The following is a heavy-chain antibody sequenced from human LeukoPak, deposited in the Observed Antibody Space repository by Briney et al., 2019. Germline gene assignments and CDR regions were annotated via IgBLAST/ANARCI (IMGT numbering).Heavy chain of an antibody. CDR1: GLTFSSYA. V-gene: IGHV3-23*01. CDR3: ALGSDCNY. Sequence: PGGSLRLSCAASGLTFSSYAMSWVRQAPGKTLEWVSSIRANGGTTYYADSVKGRSTISRDNSKNTLYLQMSSLRAEDTAVYYCALGSDCNYWGQGTLVTVSS. D-gene: IGHD2-21*02. CDR2: IRANGGTT. J-gene: IGHJ4*02.